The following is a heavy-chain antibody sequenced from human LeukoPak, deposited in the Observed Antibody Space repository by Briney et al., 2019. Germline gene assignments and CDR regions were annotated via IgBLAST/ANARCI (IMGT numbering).Heavy chain of an antibody. Sequence: ASETLSLTCTVSGGSISSSSYYWSWIRQPPGKGLEWIGYIYYSGSTNYNPSLKSRVTISVDTSKNQFSLKLSSVTAADTAVYYCARHKGVTIFGVVGKNWFDPWGQGTLVTVSS. V-gene: IGHV4-61*05. CDR1: GGSISSSSYY. J-gene: IGHJ5*02. D-gene: IGHD3-3*01. CDR3: ARHKGVTIFGVVGKNWFDP. CDR2: IYYSGST.